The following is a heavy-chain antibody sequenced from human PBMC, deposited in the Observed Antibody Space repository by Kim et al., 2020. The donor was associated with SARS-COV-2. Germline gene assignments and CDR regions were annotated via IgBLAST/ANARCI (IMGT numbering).Heavy chain of an antibody. J-gene: IGHJ6*02. Sequence: GGSLRLSCAASGFTFSRCAMSWVRQAPGKGLEWVTGISGSGGNTYYADSVKGRFTISRDNSKSTLYLQMNSLRVEDTAVYYCTKRRVGVVVVGGMDVWGQGTTVTVSS. V-gene: IGHV3-23*01. D-gene: IGHD2-15*01. CDR3: TKRRVGVVVVGGMDV. CDR2: ISGSGGNT. CDR1: GFTFSRCA.